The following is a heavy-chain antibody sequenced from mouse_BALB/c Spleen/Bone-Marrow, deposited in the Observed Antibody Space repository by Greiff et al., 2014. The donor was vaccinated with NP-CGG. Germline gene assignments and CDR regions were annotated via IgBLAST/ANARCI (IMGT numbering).Heavy chain of an antibody. V-gene: IGHV5-4*02. J-gene: IGHJ3*01. Sequence: EVMLEESGGGLVKPGGSLKLSCAASGFTFSDYYMYWVRQTPEKRLEWVATISDGGSYTYYPDSVKGRFTISRDNAKNNLYLQMSSLKSEDTARYYCARDLIATATSFAYWGQGTLVTVSA. CDR3: ARDLIATATSFAY. D-gene: IGHD1-2*01. CDR2: ISDGGSYT. CDR1: GFTFSDYY.